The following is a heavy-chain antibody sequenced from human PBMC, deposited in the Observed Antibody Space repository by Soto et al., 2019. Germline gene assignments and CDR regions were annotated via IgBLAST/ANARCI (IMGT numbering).Heavy chain of an antibody. D-gene: IGHD6-19*01. V-gene: IGHV3-23*01. J-gene: IGHJ3*02. CDR3: AKVKLSSGWYRQLPTFDAFDI. CDR2: ISGSGGST. Sequence: EVQLLESGGGLVQPGGSLRLSCAASGFTFSSYAMSWVRQAPGKGLEWVSAISGSGGSTYYADSVKGRFTISRDNSKNTLYLQMNSLRAEDTAVYYCAKVKLSSGWYRQLPTFDAFDIWGQGTMVTVSS. CDR1: GFTFSSYA.